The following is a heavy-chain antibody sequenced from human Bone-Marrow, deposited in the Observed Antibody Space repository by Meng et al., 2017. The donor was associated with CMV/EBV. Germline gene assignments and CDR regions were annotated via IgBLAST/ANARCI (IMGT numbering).Heavy chain of an antibody. CDR3: ARDAPIVVVEWPYYYYGMDV. Sequence: SVKVSCKASGYTFTGYYMHWVRQAPGQGLEWMGWINPNSGGTNYAQKFQGRVTMTRDTSISTAYMELSRLRSDDTAVYYCARDAPIVVVEWPYYYYGMDVWGQGTTVTVSS. D-gene: IGHD2-15*01. J-gene: IGHJ6*02. V-gene: IGHV1-2*02. CDR2: INPNSGGT. CDR1: GYTFTGYY.